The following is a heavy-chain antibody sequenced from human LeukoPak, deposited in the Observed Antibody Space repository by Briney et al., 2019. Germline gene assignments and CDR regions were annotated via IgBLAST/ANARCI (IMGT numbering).Heavy chain of an antibody. J-gene: IGHJ4*02. D-gene: IGHD3-22*01. V-gene: IGHV3-21*01. CDR2: ISSSSSYI. Sequence: SCKASGYTFTSYYMHWVRQAPGKGLEWVSSISSSSSYIYYADSVKGRFTISRDNAKNSLYLQMNSLRAEDTAVYYCARVAAGYYYDSSGYYPIDYWGQGTLVTVSS. CDR1: GYTFTSYY. CDR3: ARVAAGYYYDSSGYYPIDY.